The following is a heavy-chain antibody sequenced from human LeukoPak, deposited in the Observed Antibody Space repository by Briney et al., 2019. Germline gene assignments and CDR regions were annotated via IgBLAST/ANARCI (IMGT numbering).Heavy chain of an antibody. D-gene: IGHD6-13*01. V-gene: IGHV1-18*01. Sequence: ASVKVSCKASGYTFTSYGITWVRQAPGQGLEWMGWISGYNGNTNYAQKLQDRVTMTTDTSTSTAYMELRSLTSDDTAAYYCARTIAPETSFEHWGQGTLVTVSS. CDR1: GYTFTSYG. J-gene: IGHJ4*02. CDR2: ISGYNGNT. CDR3: ARTIAPETSFEH.